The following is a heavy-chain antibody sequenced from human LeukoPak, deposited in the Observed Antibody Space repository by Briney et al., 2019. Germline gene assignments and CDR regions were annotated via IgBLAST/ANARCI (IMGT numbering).Heavy chain of an antibody. V-gene: IGHV3-7*01. CDR2: IKQDGSEK. Sequence: GGSLRLSCAASGFTFSSYWMSWVRQAPGKGLEWVANIKQDGSEKYYVDSVKGRFTISRDNAKNSLYLQMNSLRAEDTAVYYCARAHDYGDLALDYWGQGTLVTVSS. CDR3: ARAHDYGDLALDY. CDR1: GFTFSSYW. D-gene: IGHD4-17*01. J-gene: IGHJ4*02.